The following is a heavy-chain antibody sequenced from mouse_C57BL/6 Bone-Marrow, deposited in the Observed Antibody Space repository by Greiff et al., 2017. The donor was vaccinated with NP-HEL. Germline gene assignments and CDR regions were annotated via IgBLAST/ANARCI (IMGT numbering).Heavy chain of an antibody. CDR1: GFTFSSYA. CDR3: ARDYDGDY. Sequence: EVQLVESGGGLVKPGGSLKLSCAASGFTFSSYAMSWVRQTPEKRLEWVATISDGGSYTYYPDNVKGRFTISRDNAKNNLYLQMSHLKSEDTAMYYCARDYDGDYWGQGTTLTVSS. V-gene: IGHV5-4*01. J-gene: IGHJ2*01. D-gene: IGHD2-12*01. CDR2: ISDGGSYT.